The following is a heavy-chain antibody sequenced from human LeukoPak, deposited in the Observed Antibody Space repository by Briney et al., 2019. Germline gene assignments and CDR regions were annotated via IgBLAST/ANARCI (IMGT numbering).Heavy chain of an antibody. CDR3: AGVAATGYYYGMDV. CDR1: GFTFSSYD. V-gene: IGHV3-13*01. D-gene: IGHD6-13*01. J-gene: IGHJ6*02. Sequence: PGGSLRLSCAASGFTFSSYDMHWVRQATGKGLEWVSAIGTAGDTYYPGSVKGRFTISRENAKNSLYLQMNSLRAGDTAVYYCAGVAATGYYYGMDVWGQGTTVTVSS. CDR2: IGTAGDT.